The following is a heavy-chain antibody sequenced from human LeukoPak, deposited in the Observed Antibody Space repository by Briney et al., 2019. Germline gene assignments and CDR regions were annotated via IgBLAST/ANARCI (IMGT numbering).Heavy chain of an antibody. J-gene: IGHJ4*02. CDR1: GFTFNSYW. CDR2: INPDGSWT. CDR3: ARGAPPDY. Sequence: GGSLRLSCAASGFTFNSYWMVWFRQAPGKGLVWVSCINPDGSWTLHADSVKGRFTISRDYAKNTLYLQMNSLRVEDTAVYFCARGAPPDYWGQGTLVTVSS. V-gene: IGHV3-74*01.